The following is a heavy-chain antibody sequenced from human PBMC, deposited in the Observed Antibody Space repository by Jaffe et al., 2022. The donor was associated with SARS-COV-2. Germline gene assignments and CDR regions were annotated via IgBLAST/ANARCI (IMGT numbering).Heavy chain of an antibody. V-gene: IGHV3-30*04. CDR2: ISYDGSNK. J-gene: IGHJ4*02. Sequence: QVQLVESGGGVVQPGRSLRLSCAASGFTFSSYAMHWVRQAPGKGLEWVAVISYDGSNKYYADSVKGRFTISRDNSKNTLYLQMNSLRAEDTAVYYCAMGLPFDYWGQGTLVTVSS. CDR3: AMGLPFDY. CDR1: GFTFSSYA. D-gene: IGHD2-15*01.